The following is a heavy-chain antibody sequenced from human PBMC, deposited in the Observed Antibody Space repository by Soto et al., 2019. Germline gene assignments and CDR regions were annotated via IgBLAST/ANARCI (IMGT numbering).Heavy chain of an antibody. CDR2: ISAYNGNT. J-gene: IGHJ5*02. V-gene: IGHV1-18*01. CDR3: ARAFTYYDFWSGYPNWFDP. D-gene: IGHD3-3*01. CDR1: GYTFISYG. Sequence: GASVKVSCKASGYTFISYGISWVRQAPGQGLEWMGWISAYNGNTNYAQKLQGRVTMTTDTSTSTAYMELRSLRSDDTAVYYCARAFTYYDFWSGYPNWFDPWGQGTLVTVSS.